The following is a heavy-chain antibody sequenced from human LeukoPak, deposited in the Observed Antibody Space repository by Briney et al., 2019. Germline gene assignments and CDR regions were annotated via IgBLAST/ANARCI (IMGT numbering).Heavy chain of an antibody. CDR3: ARDSRGSYGDAFDI. CDR1: GFTFSSYW. CDR2: IKQDGSEK. J-gene: IGHJ3*02. Sequence: PGGSLRLSCAASGFTFSSYWMSWVRQAPGKGLEWVANIKQDGSEKYYVDSVKGRFTISRDNAKNSLYLQMNSLRAEGTAVYYCARDSRGSYGDAFDIWGQGTMVTVSS. V-gene: IGHV3-7*01. D-gene: IGHD1-26*01.